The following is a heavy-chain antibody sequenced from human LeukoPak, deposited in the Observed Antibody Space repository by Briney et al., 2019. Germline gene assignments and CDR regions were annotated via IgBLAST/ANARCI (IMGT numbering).Heavy chain of an antibody. CDR1: GFTFSRYS. CDR3: VRDPDALDY. V-gene: IGHV3-48*02. J-gene: IGHJ4*02. CDR2: IRSGGSPV. Sequence: GRSLRLSCAASGFTFSRYSMNWVRQAPGKGLEWVAYIRSGGSPVYYADSVKGRFTISRDNAQDSLYLQMNSLRDEDTAVYYCVRDPDALDYWGQGTPVTVSS.